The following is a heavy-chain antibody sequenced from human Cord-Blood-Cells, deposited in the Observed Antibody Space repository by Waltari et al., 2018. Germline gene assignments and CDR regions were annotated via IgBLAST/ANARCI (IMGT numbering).Heavy chain of an antibody. V-gene: IGHV1-69*09. Sequence: QVQLVQSGAEVKKPGSSVKVSCKASGGTFSSYSISWVRQAPGQGLELMGRIFPNTGIRNYAQKFQGRVTITADKSTSTAYRELSSLRSEDTAVYYCARGGIAARPGDYWGQGTLVTVSS. CDR3: ARGGIAARPGDY. D-gene: IGHD6-6*01. CDR1: GGTFSSYS. CDR2: IFPNTGIR. J-gene: IGHJ4*02.